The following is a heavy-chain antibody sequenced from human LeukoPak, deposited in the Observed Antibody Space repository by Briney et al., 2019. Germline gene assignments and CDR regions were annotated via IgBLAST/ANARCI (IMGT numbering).Heavy chain of an antibody. CDR2: IYYSGST. Sequence: SETLSLTCTVAGGSISSGGYYWSWIRQHPGKGLEWIGYIYYSGSTYYNPSLKSRVTISVDTSKNQFSLKLSSVTAADTAVYYCAREGFSCSSTSCHPVGFDPWGQGTLVTVSS. CDR1: GGSISSGGYY. J-gene: IGHJ5*02. CDR3: AREGFSCSSTSCHPVGFDP. D-gene: IGHD2-2*01. V-gene: IGHV4-31*03.